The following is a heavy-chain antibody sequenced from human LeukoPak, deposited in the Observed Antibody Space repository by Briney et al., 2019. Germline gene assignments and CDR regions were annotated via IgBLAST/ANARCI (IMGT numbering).Heavy chain of an antibody. Sequence: SETLSLTCTVSGGSISSGPYYWGWIRQPPGKGLEWIGNIYYGENTYYNPSLKSRVTISIDTSKNQFYLKLSSLTAADTAVYYCARRDDSSGYHKSFDYWGPGTLVTVSS. D-gene: IGHD3-22*01. V-gene: IGHV4-39*01. CDR2: IYYGENT. CDR3: ARRDDSSGYHKSFDY. J-gene: IGHJ4*02. CDR1: GGSISSGPYY.